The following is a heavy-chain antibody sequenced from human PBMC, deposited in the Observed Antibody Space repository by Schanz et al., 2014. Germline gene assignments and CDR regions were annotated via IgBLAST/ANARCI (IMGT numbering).Heavy chain of an antibody. CDR2: IYAGGLT. CDR1: GLSVTNNY. V-gene: IGHV3-66*01. Sequence: EVRLVESGGDLVQPGGSLRLSCAASGLSVTNNYMTWVRQAPGKGLEWVSIIYAGGLTFYAESVKGRFTISRDNSKNTLSLQMNSLRAEASAVYYCARDLGGSGSFYPHYGLDVWGQGTTVTVSS. D-gene: IGHD3-10*01. J-gene: IGHJ6*02. CDR3: ARDLGGSGSFYPHYGLDV.